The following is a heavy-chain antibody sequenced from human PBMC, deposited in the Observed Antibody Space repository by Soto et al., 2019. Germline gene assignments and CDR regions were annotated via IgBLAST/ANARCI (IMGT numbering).Heavy chain of an antibody. V-gene: IGHV3-11*05. J-gene: IGHJ5*02. CDR1: GFTFSDYY. Sequence: GGSLRLSYAASGFTFSDYYMSWIRQAPGKGLEWVSYISSSSSYTNYADSVKGRFTISRDNAKNSLYLQMNSLRAEDTAVYYCATVILVKGYWFAPWVQGTLVTSP. D-gene: IGHD2-2*01. CDR2: ISSSSSYT. CDR3: ATVILVKGYWFAP.